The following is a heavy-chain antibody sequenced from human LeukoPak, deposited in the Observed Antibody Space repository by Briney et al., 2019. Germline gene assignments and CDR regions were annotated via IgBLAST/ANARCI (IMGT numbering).Heavy chain of an antibody. D-gene: IGHD4/OR15-4a*01. CDR3: ARRAGAYSHPYDY. CDR2: IYSGGST. CDR1: GFTVSSDS. Sequence: GGSLRLSCTVSGFTVSSDSMSWVRQAPGKGLEWVSFIYSGGSTHYSDSVKGRFTISRDNSKTTLYLQMNSLRAEDTAVYYCARRAGAYSHPYDYWGQGTLVTVSS. V-gene: IGHV3-53*01. J-gene: IGHJ4*02.